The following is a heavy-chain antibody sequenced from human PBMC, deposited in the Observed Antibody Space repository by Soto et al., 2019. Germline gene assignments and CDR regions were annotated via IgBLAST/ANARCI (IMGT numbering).Heavy chain of an antibody. CDR3: ARGGDTETYYYGSGSYVNLDY. V-gene: IGHV4-30-4*01. CDR2: IYYSGST. D-gene: IGHD3-10*01. J-gene: IGHJ4*02. CDR1: GGSISSGDYY. Sequence: SETLSLTCTVSGGSISSGDYYWSWIRQPPGKGLEWIGYIYYSGSTYYNPSLKSRVTISVDTSKNQFSLKLSSVTAADTAVYYCARGGDTETYYYGSGSYVNLDYWGQGTLVTVSS.